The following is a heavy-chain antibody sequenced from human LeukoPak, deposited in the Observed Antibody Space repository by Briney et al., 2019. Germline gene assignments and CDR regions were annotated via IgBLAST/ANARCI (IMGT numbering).Heavy chain of an antibody. CDR1: GYSISSGYY. D-gene: IGHD2-2*01. J-gene: IGHJ3*02. V-gene: IGHV4-38-2*01. CDR2: IYHSGST. CDR3: AICSSTRTHAFDI. Sequence: SETLSLTCAVSGYSISSGYYWGWIRQPPGKGLEWIGSIYHSGSTYYNPSLKSRVTISVDTSKNQFSLKLSSVTAADTAVYYCAICSSTRTHAFDIGGQGTMVTVSA.